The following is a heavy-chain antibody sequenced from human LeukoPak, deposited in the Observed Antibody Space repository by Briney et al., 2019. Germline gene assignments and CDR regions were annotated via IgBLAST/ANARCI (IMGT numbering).Heavy chain of an antibody. D-gene: IGHD3-10*01. CDR2: ISAYNGKT. Sequence: ASVNVSCKASGDTFSNYGIGWVRQAPGQGLEWMGWISAYNGKTNYAQKLQDRVTMTRDTSTSTAYMELRSLRSDDTAVYYCARSLGRFGEMYDAFDIWGQGTMVTLSS. V-gene: IGHV1-18*01. J-gene: IGHJ3*02. CDR3: ARSLGRFGEMYDAFDI. CDR1: GDTFSNYG.